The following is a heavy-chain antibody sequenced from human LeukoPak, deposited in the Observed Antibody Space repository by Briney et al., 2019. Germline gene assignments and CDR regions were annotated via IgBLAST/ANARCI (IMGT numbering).Heavy chain of an antibody. Sequence: GGSLRLSCAASGFTFSSYGMHWVRQTPGKALEWVALIVSDGHKEYYGDSVKGRFTISRDNSKNTLILQMYSLRVEDTAVYYCARDRKYCGGGSCYLNYYYYGMDVWGQGTTVTVSS. CDR2: IVSDGHKE. D-gene: IGHD2-15*01. CDR1: GFTFSSYG. V-gene: IGHV3-33*01. CDR3: ARDRKYCGGGSCYLNYYYYGMDV. J-gene: IGHJ6*02.